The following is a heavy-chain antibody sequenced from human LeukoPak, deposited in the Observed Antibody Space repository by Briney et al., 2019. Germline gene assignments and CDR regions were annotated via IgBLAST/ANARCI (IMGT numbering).Heavy chain of an antibody. J-gene: IGHJ3*02. CDR1: GGSISSYY. CDR3: ARVRPTNDYVWGSYRPPDAFDI. CDR2: FYHSGST. D-gene: IGHD3-16*02. V-gene: IGHV4-38-2*02. Sequence: SETLSLTCTVSGGSISSYYWGWIRQPPGKGLEWIGGFYHSGSTYYNPSLKSRVTISGDTSKNQFSLRLSSVTAADTAVYYCARVRPTNDYVWGSYRPPDAFDIWGQGTMVTVSS.